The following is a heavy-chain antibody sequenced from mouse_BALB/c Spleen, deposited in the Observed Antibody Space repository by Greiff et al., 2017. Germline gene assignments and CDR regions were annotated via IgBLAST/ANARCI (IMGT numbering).Heavy chain of an antibody. J-gene: IGHJ2*01. Sequence: EVKLQESGPGLVKPSQSLSLTCTVTGYSITSDYAWNWIRQFPGNKLEWMGYISYSGSTSYNPSLKSRISITRDTSKNQFFLQLNSVTTEDTATYYCARYGNSYYFDYWGQGTTLTVSS. V-gene: IGHV3-2*02. CDR3: ARYGNSYYFDY. CDR2: ISYSGST. CDR1: GYSITSDYA. D-gene: IGHD2-10*02.